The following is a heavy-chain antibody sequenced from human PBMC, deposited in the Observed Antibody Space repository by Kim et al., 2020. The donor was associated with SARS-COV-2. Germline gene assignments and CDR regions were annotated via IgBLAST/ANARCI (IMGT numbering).Heavy chain of an antibody. CDR1: GFTFSSYA. V-gene: IGHV3-30-3*01. Sequence: GGSLRLSCAASGFTFSSYAMHWVRQAPGKGLEWVAVISYDGSNKYYADSVKGRFTISRDNSKNTLYLQMNSLRAEDTAVYYCARDKTTGYYYYMDVWGKG. CDR2: ISYDGSNK. D-gene: IGHD4-17*01. J-gene: IGHJ6*03. CDR3: ARDKTTGYYYYMDV.